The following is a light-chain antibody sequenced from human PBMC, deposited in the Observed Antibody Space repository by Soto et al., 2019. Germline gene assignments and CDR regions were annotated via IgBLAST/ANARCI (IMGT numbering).Light chain of an antibody. CDR3: QQYGTSEII. V-gene: IGKV3-20*01. CDR2: GAS. J-gene: IGKJ5*01. CDR1: QSVSGY. Sequence: EIVLTQSPATLSLSPGGTATLSCRASQSVSGYIGWYQQKPGQAPRLLIYGASSRATGIPDRFGGSGSGTDFTLTISRLEPEDFSVFYCQQYGTSEIIFGQGTRLEIK.